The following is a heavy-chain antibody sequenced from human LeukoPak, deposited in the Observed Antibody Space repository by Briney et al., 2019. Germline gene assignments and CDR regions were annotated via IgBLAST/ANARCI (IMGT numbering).Heavy chain of an antibody. CDR2: IYSGGST. Sequence: GGSLRLSCAASGFTVSSNYMSWVRQAPGKGLEWVSVIYSGGSTYYADSVKGRFTISRDNSKNTLYLQMNSLRAEDTAVYYCARVHYGDLTYYFDPWGQGTLVTVSS. CDR1: GFTVSSNY. CDR3: ARVHYGDLTYYFDP. J-gene: IGHJ4*02. D-gene: IGHD4-17*01. V-gene: IGHV3-66*01.